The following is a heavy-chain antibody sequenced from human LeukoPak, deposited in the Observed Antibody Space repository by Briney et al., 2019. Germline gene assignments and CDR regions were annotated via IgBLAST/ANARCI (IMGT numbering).Heavy chain of an antibody. Sequence: SVKVSCKASGGTFSSYAISWVRQAPGQGLEWMGGIIPIFGTTNYAQKFQGRVTITADESTNTAYMELSSLRSEDTAVYYCARDGYGDPIFDYWGQGTLVTVPS. D-gene: IGHD4-17*01. CDR3: ARDGYGDPIFDY. J-gene: IGHJ4*02. V-gene: IGHV1-69*13. CDR1: GGTFSSYA. CDR2: IIPIFGTT.